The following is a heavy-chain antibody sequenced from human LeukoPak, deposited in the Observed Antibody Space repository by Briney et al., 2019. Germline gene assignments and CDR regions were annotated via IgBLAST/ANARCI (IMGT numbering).Heavy chain of an antibody. J-gene: IGHJ6*02. Sequence: SETLSLTCAVSGGSISSGGYYWSWIRQPPGKGLEWIGEINHSGSTNYNPSLKSRVTISVDTSKNQFSLKLSSVTAADTAVYYCVRWGYYYYGMDVWGQGTTVTVSS. CDR1: GGSISSGGYY. V-gene: IGHV4-34*01. D-gene: IGHD3-16*01. CDR3: VRWGYYYYGMDV. CDR2: INHSGST.